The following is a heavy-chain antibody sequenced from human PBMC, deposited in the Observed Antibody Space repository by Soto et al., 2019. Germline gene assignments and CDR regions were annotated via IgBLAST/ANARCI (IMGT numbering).Heavy chain of an antibody. V-gene: IGHV1-18*01. CDR3: AREGLSDAATVYFDY. CDR2: ISAYNGNT. J-gene: IGHJ4*02. D-gene: IGHD2-15*01. CDR1: GYTFTSYG. Sequence: QVQLVQSGAEVKKPGASVKVSCKASGYTFTSYGISWVRQAPGQGLEWMRWISAYNGNTNYAQKLQGRVTMTTDTSTSTAYTELRSLRSDDTAVYYCAREGLSDAATVYFDYWGQGTLVTVSS.